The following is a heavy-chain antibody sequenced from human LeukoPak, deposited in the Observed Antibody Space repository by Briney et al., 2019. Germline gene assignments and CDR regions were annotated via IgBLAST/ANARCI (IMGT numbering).Heavy chain of an antibody. CDR2: IYYSGST. CDR1: GGSIRNYY. V-gene: IGHV4-59*01. D-gene: IGHD2-21*02. CDR3: ARDRGGDGDYFDY. Sequence: SETLSLTCTVSGGSIRNYYWSWIRQPPGKGLEWIGYIYYSGSTNYNPSLKSRVTISVDTSKNQFSLKLSSVTAADTAVYYCARDRGGDGDYFDYWGQGTLVTVSS. J-gene: IGHJ4*02.